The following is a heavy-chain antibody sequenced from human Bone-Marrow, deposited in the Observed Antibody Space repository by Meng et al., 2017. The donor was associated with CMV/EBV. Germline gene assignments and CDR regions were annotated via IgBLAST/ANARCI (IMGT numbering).Heavy chain of an antibody. V-gene: IGHV3-69-1*02. CDR1: GFTFSGYY. J-gene: IGHJ6*02. CDR2: ISSSSTI. Sequence: GESLKISCAASGFTFSGYYMNWVRQAPGKGLEWVSSISSSSTIYYADSVKGRFTISRDNAKNSLYLQMNSLRAEDTAVYYCARELRFLEGYYYYGMDVWGQGTTVTVSS. D-gene: IGHD3-3*01. CDR3: ARELRFLEGYYYYGMDV.